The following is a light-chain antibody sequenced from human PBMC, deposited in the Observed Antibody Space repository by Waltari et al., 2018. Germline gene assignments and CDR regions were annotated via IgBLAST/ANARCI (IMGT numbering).Light chain of an antibody. J-gene: IGLJ2*01. V-gene: IGLV1-40*01. CDR1: SSNIGAGYD. Sequence: QSVLTQPPSVSGAPGQRVTISCTGSSSNIGAGYDVPWYHQLPGTAPKLLIYGNSNRPSGVPDRFSGSKSGTSASLAITGLQAEDEADYYCQSYDSSLSAIFGGGTKLTVL. CDR2: GNS. CDR3: QSYDSSLSAI.